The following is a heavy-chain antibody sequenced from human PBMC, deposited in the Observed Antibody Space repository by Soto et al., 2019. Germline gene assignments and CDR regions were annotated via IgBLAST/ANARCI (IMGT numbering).Heavy chain of an antibody. J-gene: IGHJ4*02. D-gene: IGHD6-19*01. CDR1: GFTVSSKY. Sequence: GGSLRLSCAASGFTVSSKYMSWVRQAPGKGLEWVSAISGSGGSTYYADSVKGRFTISRDNSKNTLYLQMNSLRAEDTAVYYCAKDQREEQWLFDYWGQGTLVTVSS. V-gene: IGHV3-23*01. CDR3: AKDQREEQWLFDY. CDR2: ISGSGGST.